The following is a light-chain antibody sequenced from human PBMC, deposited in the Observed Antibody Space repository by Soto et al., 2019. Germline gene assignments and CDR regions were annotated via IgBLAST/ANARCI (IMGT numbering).Light chain of an antibody. CDR1: SSDVGTYNY. J-gene: IGLJ2*01. CDR2: DVS. CDR3: CSYAGSYTSV. V-gene: IGLV2-11*01. Sequence: QSALTQPRSVSGSPGQSVTISCTGTSSDVGTYNYVSWYQQHPGKAPKLMIYDVSQRPSGVPDRFSGSKSGNTASLTISGXXXXXXXXXXCCSYAGSYTSVFGGGTKLTVL.